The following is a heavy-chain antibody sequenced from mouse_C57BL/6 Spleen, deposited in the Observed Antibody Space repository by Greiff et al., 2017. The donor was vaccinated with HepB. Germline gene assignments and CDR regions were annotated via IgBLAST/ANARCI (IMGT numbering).Heavy chain of an antibody. J-gene: IGHJ4*01. D-gene: IGHD2-2*01. CDR1: GFNIKNTY. CDR2: IDPANGNT. V-gene: IGHV14-3*01. Sequence: VHVKQSVAELVRPGASVKLSCTASGFNIKNTYMHWVKQRPEQGLEWIGRIDPANGNTKYAPKFQGKATITADTSSNTAYLQLSSLTSEDTAIYYCARSWGYDSFYYAMDYWGQGTSVTVSS. CDR3: ARSWGYDSFYYAMDY.